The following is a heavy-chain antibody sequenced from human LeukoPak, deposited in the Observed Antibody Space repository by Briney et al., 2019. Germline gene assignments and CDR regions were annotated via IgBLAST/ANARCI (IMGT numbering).Heavy chain of an antibody. Sequence: PGGSLRLSCAASGFTFSGSWMSWVRQAPGKGLEWVSYISSSGTTIYYADSVKGRFTISRDYAENSLYLQMNSLRAEDTAVYYCARALGAANSYDFDYWGQGTLVTVSS. J-gene: IGHJ4*02. CDR1: GFTFSGSW. CDR2: ISSSGTTI. CDR3: ARALGAANSYDFDY. D-gene: IGHD5-18*01. V-gene: IGHV3-11*01.